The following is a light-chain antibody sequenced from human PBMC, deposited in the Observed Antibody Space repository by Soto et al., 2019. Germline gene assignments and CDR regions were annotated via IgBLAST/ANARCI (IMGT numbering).Light chain of an antibody. J-gene: IGLJ2*01. Sequence: QSVLTQPPSVSAAPGQKVTISCSGSSSNIGNNYVSRYQQLPGTAPKLLIYDNNKRPSGIPDRFSGSKSGTSATLGITGLQTGDEDDDYCGTWDSSLSAVVFGGGTKLTVL. CDR2: DNN. CDR3: GTWDSSLSAVV. CDR1: SSNIGNNY. V-gene: IGLV1-51*01.